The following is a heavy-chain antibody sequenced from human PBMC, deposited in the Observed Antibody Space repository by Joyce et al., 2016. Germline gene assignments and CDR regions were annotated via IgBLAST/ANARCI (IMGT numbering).Heavy chain of an antibody. CDR2: IWYDGSNK. Sequence: QVQLVESGGGVVQPGRSLRLSCAASGFTFSNYAMHWVRQAPGKGLEWVAVIWYDGSNKYYVDSGKGRFTISRDNSKNTLYLQRNSLRAEDTAVYYYARVLSRAGFDYWGQGTLVTVSS. CDR1: GFTFSNYA. D-gene: IGHD6-13*01. V-gene: IGHV3-33*01. J-gene: IGHJ4*02. CDR3: ARVLSRAGFDY.